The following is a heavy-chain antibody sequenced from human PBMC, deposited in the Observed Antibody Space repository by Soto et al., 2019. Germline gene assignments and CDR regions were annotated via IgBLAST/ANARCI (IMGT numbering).Heavy chain of an antibody. V-gene: IGHV4-31*03. Sequence: SETLSLTCTVSGGSISSGGYYWSWIRQHPGKGLEWIGYIYYSGSTYYNPSLKSRVTISVDTSKNQFSLKLSSVTAADTAVYYCARDRPAYYGSGRDVLGQGTTVTVSS. CDR2: IYYSGST. CDR1: GGSISSGGYY. J-gene: IGHJ6*02. CDR3: ARDRPAYYGSGRDV. D-gene: IGHD3-10*01.